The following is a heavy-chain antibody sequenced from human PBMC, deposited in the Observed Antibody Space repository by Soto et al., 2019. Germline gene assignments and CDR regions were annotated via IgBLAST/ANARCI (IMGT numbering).Heavy chain of an antibody. Sequence: GESLKISCKGSGYSFTSYWIGWVRQMPGKGLEWMGIIYPGDSDTRYSPSFQGQVTISADKSISTAYLQWSSLKASDTAMYYCARLLSPGGAAAGTSDYWGQGTLVTVSS. CDR3: ARLLSPGGAAAGTSDY. V-gene: IGHV5-51*01. CDR1: GYSFTSYW. J-gene: IGHJ4*02. CDR2: IYPGDSDT. D-gene: IGHD6-13*01.